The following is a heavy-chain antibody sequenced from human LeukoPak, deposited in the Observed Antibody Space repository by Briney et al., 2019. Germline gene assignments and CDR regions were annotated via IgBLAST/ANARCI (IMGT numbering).Heavy chain of an antibody. Sequence: ASVKVSCKASGYTFTGYYMHWVRQAPGQGLEWMGWINPNSGGTNYAQKFQGRVTMTRDMSISTAYRELSRLRSDDTAVYYCARDETLGYYYYMDVWGKGTTVTVSS. J-gene: IGHJ6*03. CDR3: ARDETLGYYYYMDV. CDR2: INPNSGGT. D-gene: IGHD3-16*01. V-gene: IGHV1-2*02. CDR1: GYTFTGYY.